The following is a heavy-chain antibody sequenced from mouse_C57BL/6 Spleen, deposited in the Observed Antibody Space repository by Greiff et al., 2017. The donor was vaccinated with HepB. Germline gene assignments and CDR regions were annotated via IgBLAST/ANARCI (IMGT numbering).Heavy chain of an antibody. CDR2: IWRGGST. CDR1: GFSLTSYG. J-gene: IGHJ4*01. V-gene: IGHV2-5*01. D-gene: IGHD2-4*01. CDR3: AKKFYDYDEGYAMDY. Sequence: QVQLQQSGPGLVQPSQSLSITCTVSGFSLTSYGLHWVRQSPGKGLEWLGVIWRGGSTDYNAAFMSRLSITKDNSKSQVFFKMNSLQADDTAIYYCAKKFYDYDEGYAMDYWGQGTSVTVSS.